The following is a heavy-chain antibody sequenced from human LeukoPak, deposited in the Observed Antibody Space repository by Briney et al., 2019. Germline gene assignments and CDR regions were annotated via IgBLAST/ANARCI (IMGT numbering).Heavy chain of an antibody. Sequence: GGSLRLSCAASGFTFSSYAMRWVRQAPGKGLEWVSTISGSGGSTYYADSVKGRFTISRDSSRNTLFLHMNTLRAEDTAIYYCAKDRTVGASYWYFDLWGRGTLVTVPS. CDR3: AKDRTVGASYWYFDL. J-gene: IGHJ2*01. CDR2: ISGSGGST. V-gene: IGHV3-23*01. D-gene: IGHD1-26*01. CDR1: GFTFSSYA.